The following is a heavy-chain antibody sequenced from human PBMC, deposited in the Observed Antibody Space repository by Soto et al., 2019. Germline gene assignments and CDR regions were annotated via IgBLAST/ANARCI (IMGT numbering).Heavy chain of an antibody. CDR1: GYTFSTYG. Sequence: ASVKVSCKASGYTFSTYGITWVRQAPGQGLEWMGWISAYNGNTNYAQKLQGRVTMTTDTSTSTAYMELRSLRSDDTAVYYCARDGTATYPFDYWGQGTLVNVSS. V-gene: IGHV1-18*01. CDR2: ISAYNGNT. D-gene: IGHD4-17*01. CDR3: ARDGTATYPFDY. J-gene: IGHJ4*02.